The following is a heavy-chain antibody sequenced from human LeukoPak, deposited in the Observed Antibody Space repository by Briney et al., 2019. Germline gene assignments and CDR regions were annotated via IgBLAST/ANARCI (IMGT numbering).Heavy chain of an antibody. CDR3: ARDLGYSSSRAFDI. J-gene: IGHJ3*02. CDR2: IYYNGST. V-gene: IGHV4-59*01. D-gene: IGHD6-6*01. CDR1: GGSISSYY. Sequence: PSETLSLTCTVSGGSISSYYWSWIRQPPGKGLEWIGYIYYNGSTNNNPSLKSRVTISVDTSKNQFSLKLSSVTAADTAVYYCARDLGYSSSRAFDIWGQGTMVTVSS.